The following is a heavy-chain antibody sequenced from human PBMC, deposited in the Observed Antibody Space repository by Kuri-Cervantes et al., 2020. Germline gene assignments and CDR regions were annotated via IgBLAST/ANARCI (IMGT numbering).Heavy chain of an antibody. J-gene: IGHJ3*02. D-gene: IGHD2-2*01. V-gene: IGHV4-31*03. CDR2: IYYSGST. CDR1: GGSISSGGYY. Sequence: SETLSLTCTVSGGSISSGGYYRSWVRQHPGKGLEFIGYIYYSGSTYYNPSLKSRVTMSVDTSKNQFSLKLSSVTAADTAVYYCARDPLTYEYQLLWSAFDIWGQGTMVTVSS. CDR3: ARDPLTYEYQLLWSAFDI.